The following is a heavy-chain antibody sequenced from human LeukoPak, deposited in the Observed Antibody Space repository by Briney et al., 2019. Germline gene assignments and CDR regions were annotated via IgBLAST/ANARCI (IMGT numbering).Heavy chain of an antibody. J-gene: IGHJ4*02. Sequence: GGSLRLSCAASGFTFNSDGMHWGRRAPGKGLEWGAVISYDGSNKYYADSVKGRFTVSRDNSKNTLYLQMNSLRAEDTAVYYCAKDQGCGGDCYWYYFDYWGQGTLVTVSS. CDR1: GFTFNSDG. CDR2: ISYDGSNK. CDR3: AKDQGCGGDCYWYYFDY. V-gene: IGHV3-30*18. D-gene: IGHD2-21*02.